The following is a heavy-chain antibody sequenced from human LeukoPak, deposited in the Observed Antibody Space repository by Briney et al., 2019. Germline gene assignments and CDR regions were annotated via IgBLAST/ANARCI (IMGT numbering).Heavy chain of an antibody. CDR2: ISSSSSYI. CDR3: ARDHQVYYDFWSGPDAFDI. V-gene: IGHV3-21*01. CDR1: GFTFSSYS. Sequence: PGGSLRLSCAASGFTFSSYSMNWVRQAPGKGLEWVSFISSSSSYIYYADSVKGRFTISRDNAKNSLYLQMNNLRAEDTAVYYCARDHQVYYDFWSGPDAFDIWGQGTMVTVSS. J-gene: IGHJ3*02. D-gene: IGHD3-3*01.